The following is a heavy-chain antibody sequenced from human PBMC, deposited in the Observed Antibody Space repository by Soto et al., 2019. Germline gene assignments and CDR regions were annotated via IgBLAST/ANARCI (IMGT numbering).Heavy chain of an antibody. V-gene: IGHV3-7*01. CDR1: GFTFSTYW. Sequence: EVQMVESGGGLVQPGGALRLSCAASGFTFSTYWMYCVRQAPGKGLEWVANIKGDGSEKNYVDSVKGRFTISRDNAKNSLYLQMNSLRVEDTAVYYCASSLLRGQGTLVTVSS. CDR3: ASSLL. J-gene: IGHJ4*02. CDR2: IKGDGSEK.